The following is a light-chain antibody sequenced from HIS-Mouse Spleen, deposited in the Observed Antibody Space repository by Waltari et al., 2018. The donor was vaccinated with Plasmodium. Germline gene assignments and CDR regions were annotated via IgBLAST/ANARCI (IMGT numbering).Light chain of an antibody. Sequence: SYELTQPPSVSVSPGQTARITCSGDALQKKYAYWYQQKSGQAPVLVIYEDSKRPSGIHERFSGSSSGKIATLTISGAQVEDEADYYCYSTDSSGNHRVFGGGTKLTVL. CDR2: EDS. J-gene: IGLJ3*02. CDR1: ALQKKY. V-gene: IGLV3-10*01. CDR3: YSTDSSGNHRV.